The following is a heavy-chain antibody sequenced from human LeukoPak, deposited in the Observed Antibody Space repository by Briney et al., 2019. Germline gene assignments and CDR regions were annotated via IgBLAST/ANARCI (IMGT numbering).Heavy chain of an antibody. V-gene: IGHV3-74*01. CDR3: ARDRDEKRWLQSTPEYFQH. D-gene: IGHD5-24*01. J-gene: IGHJ1*01. Sequence: PGGSLRLSCAASGFTFSSYWMHWVRHAPGKGLVWVSRINSDGSSTSYADSVKGRFTISRDNAKNTLYLQMNSLRAEDTAVYYCARDRDEKRWLQSTPEYFQHWGQGTLVTVSS. CDR1: GFTFSSYW. CDR2: INSDGSST.